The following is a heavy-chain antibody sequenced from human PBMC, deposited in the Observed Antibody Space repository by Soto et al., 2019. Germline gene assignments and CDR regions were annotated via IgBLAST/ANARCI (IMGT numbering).Heavy chain of an antibody. CDR3: ARGSQLERDALDI. CDR1: GVSINSGGYY. J-gene: IGHJ3*02. CDR2: IYYTGHT. D-gene: IGHD1-1*01. V-gene: IGHV4-31*03. Sequence: QVQLQESGPGLVKPSQTLSLTCSVSGVSINSGGYYWSWIRHHPGKGLEWIGYIYYTGHTFYNPSLKSRVAMSLDTSKNQFSLKPISVTTADTAVYYCARGSQLERDALDIWGQGTMVTVSA.